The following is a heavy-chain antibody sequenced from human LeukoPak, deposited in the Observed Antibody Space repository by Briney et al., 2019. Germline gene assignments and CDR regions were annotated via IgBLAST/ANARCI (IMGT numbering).Heavy chain of an antibody. CDR3: ARGYYDILTGYGGVTDYDY. V-gene: IGHV4-59*01. CDR1: RGSISSYY. Sequence: SETLSLTCTVSRGSISSYYWSWLRQPPGKGLEWIGYIYYSGSTNYNPSLKSRVTISVDTSKNQFSLKLSSVTAADTAVYYCARGYYDILTGYGGVTDYDYWGQGTLVTVSS. J-gene: IGHJ4*02. D-gene: IGHD3-9*01. CDR2: IYYSGST.